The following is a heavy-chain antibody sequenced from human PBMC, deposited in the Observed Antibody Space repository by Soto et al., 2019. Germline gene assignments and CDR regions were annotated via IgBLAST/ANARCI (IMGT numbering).Heavy chain of an antibody. CDR2: IRSRAGYI. V-gene: IGHV3-21*01. D-gene: IGHD4-17*01. CDR1: AFMFSRYT. CDR3: ARGDPAYADAFDI. Sequence: EVQLVDSGGGLVKPGGSLRLSCAASAFMFSRYTANWVRQAPGEGLEWVSSIRSRAGYIYYADSVKGRFTISRDNAKNSVYLEMNSLRVEDTAVYYCARGDPAYADAFDIWGQGTTVIVSS. J-gene: IGHJ3*02.